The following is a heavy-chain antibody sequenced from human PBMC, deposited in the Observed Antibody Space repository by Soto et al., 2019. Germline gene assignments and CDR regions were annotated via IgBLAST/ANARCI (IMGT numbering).Heavy chain of an antibody. CDR3: ARETLRDAIDI. Sequence: GGSLRLSCVASGVDFRSYEMNWVRQAPGKGLEWVSNIRANDESIYYADSVKGRVSVSRDNAKNSLFLEMNSLRVDDTAVYYCARETLRDAIDIWGQGTMVTVSS. CDR1: GVDFRSYE. J-gene: IGHJ3*02. V-gene: IGHV3-48*03. CDR2: IRANDESI.